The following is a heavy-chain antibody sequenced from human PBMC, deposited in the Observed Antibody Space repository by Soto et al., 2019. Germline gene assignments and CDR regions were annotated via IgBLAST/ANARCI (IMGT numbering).Heavy chain of an antibody. CDR2: ISYDGSNK. D-gene: IGHD5-12*01. CDR1: GFTFSSYA. V-gene: IGHV3-30-3*01. J-gene: IGHJ6*02. CDR3: AREVASPLLRSGMDV. Sequence: QLGGSLRLSCAASGFTFSSYAMHWVRQAPGKGLEWVAVISYDGSNKYYADSVKGRFTISRDNSKNTLYLQMNSLRAEDTAVYYCAREVASPLLRSGMDVWGQGTTVTVSS.